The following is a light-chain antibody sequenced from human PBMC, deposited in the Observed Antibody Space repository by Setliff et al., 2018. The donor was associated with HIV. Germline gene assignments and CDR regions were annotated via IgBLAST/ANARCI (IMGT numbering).Light chain of an antibody. CDR2: EVG. Sequence: QFVLTQPASVSGSPGQSITISCTGTSSNVGTYDLVSWYQQYPGKAPQLIIYEVGKRPSGVSNRFSGSKSGNTASLTISGLQAEDEADYFCCSYAGSAFYVFGIGTKVTVL. V-gene: IGLV2-23*02. CDR1: SSNVGTYDL. J-gene: IGLJ1*01. CDR3: CSYAGSAFYV.